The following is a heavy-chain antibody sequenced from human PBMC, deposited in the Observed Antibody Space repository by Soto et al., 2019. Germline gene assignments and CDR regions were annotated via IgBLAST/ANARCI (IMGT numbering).Heavy chain of an antibody. V-gene: IGHV4-31*03. D-gene: IGHD3-10*01. Sequence: SETLSLTCTVSGGSISSGGYYWSWIRQHPGKGLEWIGYIYYSGSTYYNPSLKSRATISVDTSKNQFSLKLSSVTPADTAVYYCAGGPYYYGLDVWGQGTTVTVSS. CDR2: IYYSGST. CDR1: GGSISSGGYY. CDR3: AGGPYYYGLDV. J-gene: IGHJ6*02.